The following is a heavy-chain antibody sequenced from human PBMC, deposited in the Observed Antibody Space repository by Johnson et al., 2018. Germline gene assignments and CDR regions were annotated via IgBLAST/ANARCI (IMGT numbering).Heavy chain of an antibody. CDR3: AGETYGCYDL. V-gene: IGHV3-64*01. D-gene: IGHD3-3*01. CDR2: ISRNGAPT. CDR1: GFTFSNYP. J-gene: IGHJ4*02. Sequence: QLVASGGDLVQPGGSLRLSCAASGFTFSNYPMHWVRQTPGLGLVSVSAISRNGAPTYYATSVKDRFNISRDNSNTRFYLKMGSLKPEDVAMYYCAGETYGCYDLWGQGTLVTVSS.